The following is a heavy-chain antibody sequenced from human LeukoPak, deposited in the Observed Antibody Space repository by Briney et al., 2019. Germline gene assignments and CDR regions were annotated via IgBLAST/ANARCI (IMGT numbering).Heavy chain of an antibody. Sequence: SETLSLTCTVSGGSISSYYWSWIRQPPGKGLEWIGEINHSGSTNYNPSLKSRVTISVDTSKNQFSLKLSSVTAADTAVYYCARGRRRAYYYDSSGYPPDYWGQGTLVTVSS. CDR1: GGSISSYY. CDR2: INHSGST. J-gene: IGHJ4*02. V-gene: IGHV4-34*01. D-gene: IGHD3-22*01. CDR3: ARGRRRAYYYDSSGYPPDY.